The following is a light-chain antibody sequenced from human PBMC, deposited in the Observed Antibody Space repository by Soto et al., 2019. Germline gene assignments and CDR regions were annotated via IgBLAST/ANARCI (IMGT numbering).Light chain of an antibody. CDR1: SSDVGVYNY. Sequence: QSALTQPPSASGSPGQSVTISCTGTSSDVGVYNYVSWYQQHPGKAPKLMIYEVSKRPSGVSNRFSGSRSGNTASLTISGLQSEDEAEYYCNSYTSSSTFVFGTGTKLTVL. CDR2: EVS. V-gene: IGLV2-14*01. J-gene: IGLJ1*01. CDR3: NSYTSSSTFV.